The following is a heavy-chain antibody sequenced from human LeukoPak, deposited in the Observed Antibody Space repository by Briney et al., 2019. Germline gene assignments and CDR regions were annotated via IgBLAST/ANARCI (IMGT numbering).Heavy chain of an antibody. Sequence: GGSLRLSCAASGFTFSSYEMIWVRQAPGKGLEWLSYITASGSITRYADSVEGRFTISRDNGENSLYLQMNSLRAEDTAVYYCARMALPLWSSYFDSWGQRTLVTVSS. CDR3: ARMALPLWSSYFDS. CDR2: ITASGSIT. V-gene: IGHV3-48*03. D-gene: IGHD3-10*01. CDR1: GFTFSSYE. J-gene: IGHJ4*02.